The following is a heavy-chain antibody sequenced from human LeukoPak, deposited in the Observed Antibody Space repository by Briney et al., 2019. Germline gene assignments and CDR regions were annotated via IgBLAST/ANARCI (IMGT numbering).Heavy chain of an antibody. V-gene: IGHV3-66*01. D-gene: IGHD2-15*01. CDR3: ARERQWGSDGAFDI. J-gene: IGHJ3*02. Sequence: GGSLRLSCAASGFTVSSNYMSWVRQAPGKGLEWVSVIYSGGSTYYADSVKGRFTISRDNSKNTLYLQMNSLRAEDTAVYYCARERQWGSDGAFDIWGQGTMVTVSS. CDR2: IYSGGST. CDR1: GFTVSSNY.